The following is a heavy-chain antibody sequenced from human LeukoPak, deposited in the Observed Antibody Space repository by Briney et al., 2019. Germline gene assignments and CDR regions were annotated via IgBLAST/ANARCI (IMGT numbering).Heavy chain of an antibody. V-gene: IGHV1-69*05. CDR1: GGTFSSYA. Sequence: GASVKVSCKASGGTFSSYAISWVRQAPGQGLEWMGGIIPIFGTANYAQKFQGRVTITTDESTSTAYMELSSLRSEDTAVYYCARETPDYYGSGSREAHGAFDIWGQGTMVTVSS. CDR3: ARETPDYYGSGSREAHGAFDI. J-gene: IGHJ3*02. CDR2: IIPIFGTA. D-gene: IGHD3-10*01.